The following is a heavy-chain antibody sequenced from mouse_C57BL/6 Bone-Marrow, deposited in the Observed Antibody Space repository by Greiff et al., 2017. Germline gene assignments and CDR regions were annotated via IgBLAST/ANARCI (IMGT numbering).Heavy chain of an antibody. D-gene: IGHD2-3*01. CDR1: GYTFTDYN. Sequence: VQLQQSGPELVKPGASVKMSCKASGYTFTDYNMPWVKQSHGKSLEWIGYINPNNGGTSYNQKFKGKATLTVTKSSSTAYMEPRSLTSEDSAVYYCARGGYYGFAYWGQVTLVTVSA. CDR3: ARGGYYGFAY. J-gene: IGHJ3*01. CDR2: INPNNGGT. V-gene: IGHV1-22*01.